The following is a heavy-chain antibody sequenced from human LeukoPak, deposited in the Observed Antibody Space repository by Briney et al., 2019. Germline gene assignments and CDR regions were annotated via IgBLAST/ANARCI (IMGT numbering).Heavy chain of an antibody. V-gene: IGHV4-34*01. CDR1: GGSFSGYY. J-gene: IGHJ5*02. D-gene: IGHD2-2*01. CDR3: ASQIVVVPAAMGSWFDP. Sequence: PSETLSLTCAVYGGSFSGYYWSWIRQPPGKGLEWIGEINHSGSTNYNPSLKSRVTISVDTSKNQFSLKLSSVTAADTAVYYCASQIVVVPAAMGSWFDPWGQGTLVTVSS. CDR2: INHSGST.